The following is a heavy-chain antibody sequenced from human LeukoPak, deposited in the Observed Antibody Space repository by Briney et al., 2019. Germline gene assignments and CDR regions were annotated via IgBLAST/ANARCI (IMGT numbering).Heavy chain of an antibody. J-gene: IGHJ4*02. Sequence: GGSLRLSCAASGFTFSSYAMSWVRQPPGKGLEWVSIISASGGSTYYADSVKGRFTISRDKSRNYLQMNSLRGDDTAIYYCAKDVRVGEYYGSGSYFDYWGQGTLVTVSP. CDR2: ISASGGST. D-gene: IGHD3-10*01. CDR3: AKDVRVGEYYGSGSYFDY. CDR1: GFTFSSYA. V-gene: IGHV3-23*01.